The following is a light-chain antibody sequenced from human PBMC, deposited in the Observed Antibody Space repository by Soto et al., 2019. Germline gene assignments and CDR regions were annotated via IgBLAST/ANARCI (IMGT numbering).Light chain of an antibody. V-gene: IGKV3-20*01. CDR3: QQYGTSPVT. J-gene: IGKJ5*01. Sequence: EIVLTPSPATLSLSPGERATLSCRASQSVSSYLAWYQQKPGQAPRLLIYGASTRATGIPARFSGSGSGTEFTLTISRLEPEDFAVYYCQQYGTSPVTFGQGTRLEIK. CDR1: QSVSSY. CDR2: GAS.